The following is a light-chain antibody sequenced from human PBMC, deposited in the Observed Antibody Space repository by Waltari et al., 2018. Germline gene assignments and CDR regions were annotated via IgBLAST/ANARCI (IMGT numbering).Light chain of an antibody. J-gene: IGKJ1*01. CDR2: GAS. V-gene: IGKV3-15*01. CDR1: QSVSIN. Sequence: EVVMTQSPATLSVSPGERATLSCRASQSVSINLDCYQQKPGQAPRLLIYGASTRATGVPARFRGSGSGTEFTLTISSLQSEDFAVYYCQQFNDWPRTFGHGTKVEIK. CDR3: QQFNDWPRT.